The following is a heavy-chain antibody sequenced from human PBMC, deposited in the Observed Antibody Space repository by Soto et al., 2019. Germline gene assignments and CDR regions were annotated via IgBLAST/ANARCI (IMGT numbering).Heavy chain of an antibody. J-gene: IGHJ4*02. CDR2: INPYNGNT. CDR3: ARVPTDSSGYYKYYFDY. D-gene: IGHD3-22*01. CDR1: GYTFTNYG. V-gene: IGHV1-18*04. Sequence: ASVKVSCKASGYTFTNYGITWLRQAPGQGLEWMGWINPYNGNTNYAQKVQGRVTMTTDTSTSTAYMELRSLRSDDTAVYYCARVPTDSSGYYKYYFDYWGQGTLVTVSS.